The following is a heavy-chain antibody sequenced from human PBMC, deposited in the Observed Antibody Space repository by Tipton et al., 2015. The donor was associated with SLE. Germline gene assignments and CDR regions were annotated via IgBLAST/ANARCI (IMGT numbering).Heavy chain of an antibody. D-gene: IGHD1-14*01. CDR1: GGSISSSGYY. J-gene: IGHJ2*01. V-gene: IGHV4-39*01. CDR2: ISYSGNT. CDR3: ARLSEFSRNWYFDL. Sequence: TLSLTCTVSGGSISSSGYYWGWIRQPPGKGLEWIVIISYSGNTYYNPSLKSRVTISVDTSKIQFSLYLSSVTAADTAVYHCARLSEFSRNWYFDLWGRGTLVTVSS.